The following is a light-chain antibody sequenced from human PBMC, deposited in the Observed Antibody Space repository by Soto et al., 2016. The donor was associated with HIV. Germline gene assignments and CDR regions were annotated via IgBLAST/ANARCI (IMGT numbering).Light chain of an antibody. V-gene: IGKV1-5*03. J-gene: IGKJ4*01. Sequence: DIQMTQSPSTLSASVGDRVTITCRASQTISNWLAWYQQQRGETPLSLLIYKASTLETWVPSRFSGSGSGTDFTLTISSLQPDDFATYYCQHYNSYPLTFGGGTKVEIK. CDR3: QHYNSYPLT. CDR1: QTISNW. CDR2: KAS.